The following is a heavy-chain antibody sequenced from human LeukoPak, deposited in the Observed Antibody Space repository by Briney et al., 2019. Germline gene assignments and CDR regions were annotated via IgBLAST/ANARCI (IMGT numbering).Heavy chain of an antibody. V-gene: IGHV1-46*01. CDR1: GYTFTSYY. CDR3: ARATVYSSSWYGWFDP. D-gene: IGHD6-13*01. Sequence: ASVKVSCKASGYTFTSYYMHWVRQAPGQGLEWMRIINPSGGSTSYAQKFQGRVTMTRDTSTSTVYMELSSLRSEDTAEYYCARATVYSSSWYGWFDPWGQGTLVTVSS. J-gene: IGHJ5*02. CDR2: INPSGGST.